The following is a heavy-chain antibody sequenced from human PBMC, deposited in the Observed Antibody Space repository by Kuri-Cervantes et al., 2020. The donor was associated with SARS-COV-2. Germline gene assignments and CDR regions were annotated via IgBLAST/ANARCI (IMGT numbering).Heavy chain of an antibody. D-gene: IGHD3-3*01. J-gene: IGHJ5*02. CDR2: INHSGST. CDR3: ARMGMDAIFGVVAIPNWFDP. Sequence: SETLSLTCAVYGRSFSGYYWNWIRQSPGKGLEWIGEINHSGSTNFNPSLKSRVTISVDTSKNQFSLKLSSVTAADTAVYYCARMGMDAIFGVVAIPNWFDPWGQGTLVTVSS. CDR1: GRSFSGYY. V-gene: IGHV4-34*01.